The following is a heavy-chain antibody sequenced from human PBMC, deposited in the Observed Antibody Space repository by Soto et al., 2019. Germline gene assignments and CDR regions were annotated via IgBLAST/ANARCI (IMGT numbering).Heavy chain of an antibody. Sequence: PGGSLRLSCTTSGFAFSSYWMAWVRQAPGRGPEWVANMKQDGTEKYYLDSVKGRFSISRDNAQNSVYLQMNSLRAEDTAVYYCARDPCYYCGMDVWGQGTAVTVSS. V-gene: IGHV3-7*01. CDR1: GFAFSSYW. J-gene: IGHJ6*02. CDR3: ARDPCYYCGMDV. CDR2: MKQDGTEK.